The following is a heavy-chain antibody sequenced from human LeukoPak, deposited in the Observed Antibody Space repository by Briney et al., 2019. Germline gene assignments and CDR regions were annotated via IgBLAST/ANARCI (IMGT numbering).Heavy chain of an antibody. CDR1: GESFSGYY. V-gene: IGHV4-34*01. CDR3: TRPWQRRYYMDV. CDR2: INHSGRT. J-gene: IGHJ6*03. Sequence: SETQSLTCAVYGESFSGYYWTWVRQPPGKGLEWIGDINHSGRTTYNPSLKSRVIISVDTSKNLSSLNLTSVTAADTAVYYCTRPWQRRYYMDVWGKGTTVAVSS.